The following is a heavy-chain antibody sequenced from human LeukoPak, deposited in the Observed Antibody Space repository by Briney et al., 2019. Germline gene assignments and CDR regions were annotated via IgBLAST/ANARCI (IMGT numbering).Heavy chain of an antibody. CDR1: GGSISSYY. Sequence: SETLCLTCTVSGGSISSYYWSWIRQPPGKGLEWIGYIYYSGSTNYNPSLKSRVTISVDTSKNQFSLKLSSVTAADTAVYYCAREAKVYSGFTYWGQGTLVTVSS. J-gene: IGHJ4*02. CDR3: AREAKVYSGFTY. V-gene: IGHV4-59*01. CDR2: IYYSGST. D-gene: IGHD5-12*01.